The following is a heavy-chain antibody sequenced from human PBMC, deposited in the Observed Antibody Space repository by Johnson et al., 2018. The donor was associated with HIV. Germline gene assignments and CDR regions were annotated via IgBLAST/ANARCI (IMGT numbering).Heavy chain of an antibody. D-gene: IGHD1-26*01. CDR1: GFTVSSNY. CDR3: AREGAWEVRPGAFDI. V-gene: IGHV3-66*01. Sequence: MLLVESGGGLVQPGGSLRLSCAASGFTVSSNYMSWVRQAPGKGLEWVSVIYSGGRIYYADSVKGSFSITRDNSKNTLYLQMNSLRVEDTAVYYCAREGAWEVRPGAFDIWGQGTMVTVSS. CDR2: IYSGGRI. J-gene: IGHJ3*02.